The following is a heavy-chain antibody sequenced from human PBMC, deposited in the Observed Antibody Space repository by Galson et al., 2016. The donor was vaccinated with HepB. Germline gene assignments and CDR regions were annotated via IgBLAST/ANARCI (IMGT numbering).Heavy chain of an antibody. CDR3: AKGRTGTTGPVEY. CDR2: ISGSGRST. Sequence: FLRLSCAASGFTFSSCAMSWVRQAPGKGLELVSSISGSGRSTYYADSVKGRYAISRDNSKNTLNLQMNSLRGEDTAVYYCAKGRTGTTGPVEYWGQGTLVTVSS. V-gene: IGHV3-23*01. J-gene: IGHJ4*02. D-gene: IGHD1-1*01. CDR1: GFTFSSCA.